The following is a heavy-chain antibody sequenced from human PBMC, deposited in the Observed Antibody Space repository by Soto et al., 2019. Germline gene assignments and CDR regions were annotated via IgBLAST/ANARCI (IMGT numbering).Heavy chain of an antibody. Sequence: GGSLRLSCVASGFFLRDFGMHWVRQAPGKGLEWVSVIWYDGSNTYQGESVKGRFTMSRDISKNTLYLQMDSLRPEDTAVYYCAIAMAGQWHPFDYWGHGILVTVSS. D-gene: IGHD6-19*01. CDR3: AIAMAGQWHPFDY. CDR2: IWYDGSNT. CDR1: GFFLRDFG. V-gene: IGHV3-33*01. J-gene: IGHJ4*01.